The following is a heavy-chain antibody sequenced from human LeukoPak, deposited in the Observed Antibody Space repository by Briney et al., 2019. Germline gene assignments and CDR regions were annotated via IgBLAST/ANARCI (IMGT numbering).Heavy chain of an antibody. CDR2: ISSGSKYI. Sequence: GGSLRLSCAASGFTVSSNHMSWVRQAPGKGLEWVSSISSGSKYIYNADSVKGRFTISRDNAKNSLYLQMNSLRDEDTAVYYCARALSYSYGSMDFWGQGTLVIVSS. CDR1: GFTVSSNH. V-gene: IGHV3-21*01. J-gene: IGHJ4*02. CDR3: ARALSYSYGSMDF. D-gene: IGHD5-18*01.